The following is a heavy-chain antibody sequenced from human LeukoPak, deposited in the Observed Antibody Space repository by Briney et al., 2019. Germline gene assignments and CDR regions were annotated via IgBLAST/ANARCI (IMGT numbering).Heavy chain of an antibody. J-gene: IGHJ6*03. V-gene: IGHV4-61*02. Sequence: SETLSLTCTVSGGSISSGSYYWSWIRQPAGKGLEWIGRIYTSGSTNYNPSLKSRVTISVDTSKNQFSLKLSSVTAADTAVYYCARDPRPVVPAAIYYYMDVWGKGTTVTVSS. CDR1: GGSISSGSYY. CDR2: IYTSGST. CDR3: ARDPRPVVPAAIYYYMDV. D-gene: IGHD2-2*01.